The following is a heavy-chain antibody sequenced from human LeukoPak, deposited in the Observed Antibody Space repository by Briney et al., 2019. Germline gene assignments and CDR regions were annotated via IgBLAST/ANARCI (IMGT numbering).Heavy chain of an antibody. CDR3: AKENGDFPGIAVAEFDY. CDR1: GFTFSSYA. CDR2: ISGSGGST. D-gene: IGHD6-19*01. V-gene: IGHV3-23*01. J-gene: IGHJ4*02. Sequence: GGSLRLSCAASGFTFSSYAMSWVRQAPGKGLEWVSAISGSGGSTYYADSVKGRFTISRDNSKNTLYLQMNSLRAEDTAVYYCAKENGDFPGIAVAEFDYWGQGTLVTVSS.